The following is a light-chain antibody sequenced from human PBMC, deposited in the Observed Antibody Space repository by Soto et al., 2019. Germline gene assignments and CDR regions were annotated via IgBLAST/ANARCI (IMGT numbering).Light chain of an antibody. Sequence: QSVLTQPASVSGSPGQSITISCTGTSSDVGGYNFVSWYQQHPGKAPKFIIYDVRNRPSGVSNRFSGSRSGNTASLTISGLQAEDGADYYCSSYTSSSTVIFGGGTKLTVL. V-gene: IGLV2-14*03. CDR1: SSDVGGYNF. CDR3: SSYTSSSTVI. J-gene: IGLJ2*01. CDR2: DVR.